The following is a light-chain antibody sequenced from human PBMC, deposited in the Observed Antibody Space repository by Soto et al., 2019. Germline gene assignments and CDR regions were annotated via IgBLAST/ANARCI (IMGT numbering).Light chain of an antibody. Sequence: QSVLTQPPSASGTPGQRVSISCSGSSSNIGGHTVNWYQQLPGTAPKLVIYDDYQRPSGVPDRFSGSKSGTSASLAISGLHSGDEADYYCATWDASLNAVVFGGGTKVTVL. CDR3: ATWDASLNAVV. J-gene: IGLJ2*01. CDR1: SSNIGGHT. V-gene: IGLV1-44*01. CDR2: DDY.